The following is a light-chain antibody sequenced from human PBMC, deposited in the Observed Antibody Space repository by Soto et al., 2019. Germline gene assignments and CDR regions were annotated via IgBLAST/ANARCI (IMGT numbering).Light chain of an antibody. J-gene: IGKJ1*01. Sequence: AIQMTQSPSSLSASVGDRVTITCRTSQGIRNELGWYQQKPGKAPKFLIYGASTLQSGVPSRFSGSGSGTDFTLTISSLQPEDFATYYCLQDYNYPRTFGQGTKVEI. CDR3: LQDYNYPRT. CDR2: GAS. CDR1: QGIRNE. V-gene: IGKV1-6*01.